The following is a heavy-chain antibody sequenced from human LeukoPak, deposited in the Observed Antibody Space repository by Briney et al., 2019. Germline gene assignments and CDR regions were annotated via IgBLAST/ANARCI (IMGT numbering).Heavy chain of an antibody. D-gene: IGHD1-26*01. CDR1: GFTFCSYS. J-gene: IGHJ3*02. CDR2: ISSSSSYI. V-gene: IGHV3-21*01. CDR3: ARDRSGSYLDAFDI. Sequence: GGSLRLYCAASGFTFCSYSMNWVRQAPGKGLEWVSSISSSSSYIYYADSVKGRFTISRDNAKNSLYLQMNSLRAEDTAVYYCARDRSGSYLDAFDIWGQGTMVTVSS.